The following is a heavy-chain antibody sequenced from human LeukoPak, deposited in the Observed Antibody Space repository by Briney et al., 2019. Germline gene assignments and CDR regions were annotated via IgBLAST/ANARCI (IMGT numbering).Heavy chain of an antibody. D-gene: IGHD1-26*01. V-gene: IGHV1-69*04. CDR2: IIPILGIA. CDR3: ARNGDREQPYYFDY. J-gene: IGHJ4*02. CDR1: GGTFSSYA. Sequence: GASVKVSCKASGGTFSSYAISWVRQAPGQGLEWMGRIIPILGIANYARKFQGRVTITADKSTSTAYMELSSLRSEDTAVYYCARNGDREQPYYFDYWGQGTLVTVSS.